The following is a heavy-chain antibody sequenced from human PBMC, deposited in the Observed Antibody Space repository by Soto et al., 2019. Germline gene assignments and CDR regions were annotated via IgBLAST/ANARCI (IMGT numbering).Heavy chain of an antibody. CDR1: GYSFTSYW. J-gene: IGHJ6*02. D-gene: IGHD3-3*01. CDR3: VRQGGVLRFLEWFSYGMDV. CDR2: IYPGDSDT. V-gene: IGHV5-51*01. Sequence: PGESLKISCKGSGYSFTSYWIGWVRQIPGKCLEWMWIIYPGDSDTRYSPSFQGQVTISADKSISTAYLQWSSLKASCTAICYSVRQGGVLRFLEWFSYGMDVWGRGTTVTVCS.